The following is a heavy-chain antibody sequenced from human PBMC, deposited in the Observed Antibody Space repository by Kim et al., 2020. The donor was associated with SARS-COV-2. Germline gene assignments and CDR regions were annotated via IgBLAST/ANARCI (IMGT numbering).Heavy chain of an antibody. V-gene: IGHV3-33*01. CDR3: ARAGGFGVAPPTGMDV. D-gene: IGHD3-3*01. Sequence: GGSLRLSCAASGFTFSSYGMHWVRQAPGKGLEWVAVIWYDGSNKYYADSVKGRFTISRDNSKNTLYLQMNSLRAEDTAVYYCARAGGFGVAPPTGMDVWGQGTTVTVSS. J-gene: IGHJ6*02. CDR1: GFTFSSYG. CDR2: IWYDGSNK.